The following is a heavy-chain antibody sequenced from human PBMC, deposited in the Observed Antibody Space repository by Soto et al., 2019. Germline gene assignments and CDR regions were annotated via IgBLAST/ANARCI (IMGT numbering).Heavy chain of an antibody. CDR1: GYNFNNYW. J-gene: IGHJ3*02. D-gene: IGHD4-17*01. V-gene: IGHV5-51*01. CDR2: IHPSKSST. Sequence: PGESLKISCKVSGYNFNNYWIAWVRQMPGKGLEWMGIIHPSKSSTRYSPSFEGQVTISADESISTAYLQWSRGKASATAMYYCARDLDYGGNSKTFDIWGQGTMVTV. CDR3: ARDLDYGGNSKTFDI.